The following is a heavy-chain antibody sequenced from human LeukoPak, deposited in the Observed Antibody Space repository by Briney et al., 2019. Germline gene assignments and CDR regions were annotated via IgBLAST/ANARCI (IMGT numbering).Heavy chain of an antibody. D-gene: IGHD3-3*01. CDR1: GFTFSSYS. CDR3: ARDGSTYYDFWSGYLDY. V-gene: IGHV3-48*02. CDR2: ISSSSSTI. J-gene: IGHJ4*02. Sequence: GGSLTLSCAASGFTFSSYSMNWLRTAPGKGLVWVSYISSSSSTIYYADSVKGRFTISRDNAKNSLYLQMNSLRDEDTAVYYCARDGSTYYDFWSGYLDYWGQGTLVTVSS.